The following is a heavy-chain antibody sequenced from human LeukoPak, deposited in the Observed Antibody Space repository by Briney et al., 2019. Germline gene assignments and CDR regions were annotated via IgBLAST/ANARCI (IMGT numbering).Heavy chain of an antibody. Sequence: SETLSLTCTVSGGSISSGGYYWRWIRQHPGKGLEWIGYIYYSGSTYYNPSLKSRVTISVDTSKNQFSLKLSSVTAADTAVYYCARDAVGVDYYYYGMDVWGQGTTVTVSS. J-gene: IGHJ6*02. D-gene: IGHD6-19*01. CDR1: GGSISSGGYY. CDR3: ARDAVGVDYYYYGMDV. CDR2: IYYSGST. V-gene: IGHV4-31*03.